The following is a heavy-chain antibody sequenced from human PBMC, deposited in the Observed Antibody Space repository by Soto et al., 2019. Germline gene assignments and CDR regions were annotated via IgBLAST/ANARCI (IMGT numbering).Heavy chain of an antibody. D-gene: IGHD3-10*01. J-gene: IGHJ4*02. CDR1: GYTFTSYA. V-gene: IGHV1-3*01. CDR2: INAGNGNT. Sequence: QVQLVQSGAEVKKPGASVKVSCKASGYTFTSYAMHWVRQAPGQRLEWMGWINAGNGNTKYSQKFQGRATITSYTSASTPYMELSSLRSEDTAVYYCARVGLLLWCEESSPTCDYWGQGTLVTVSS. CDR3: ARVGLLLWCEESSPTCDY.